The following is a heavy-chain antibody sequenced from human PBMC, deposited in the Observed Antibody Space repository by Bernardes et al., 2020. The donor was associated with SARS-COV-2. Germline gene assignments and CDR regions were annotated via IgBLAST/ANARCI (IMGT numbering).Heavy chain of an antibody. CDR1: GYTFTSYA. CDR2: ITAGNGTT. V-gene: IGHV1-3*01. CDR3: ARDLKSRAVAKPFDL. Sequence: ASSKVYCKASGYTFTSYAMHWVRQAPGQRLEWMGWITAGNGTTTYSQKFQGRVTITRDTSASTAYMELSSLRSEDTAVYYCARDLKSRAVAKPFDLWGRGTLVTGSA. J-gene: IGHJ2*01. D-gene: IGHD6-19*01.